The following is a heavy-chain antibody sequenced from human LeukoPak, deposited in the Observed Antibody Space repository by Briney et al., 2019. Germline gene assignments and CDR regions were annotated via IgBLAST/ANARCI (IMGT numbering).Heavy chain of an antibody. D-gene: IGHD2-15*01. J-gene: IGHJ6*03. Sequence: PSETLSLTCTVSGGSISSYYWGWIRQPPGKGLEWIGSIYYSGSTYYNPSLKSRVTISVDTSKNQFSLKLSSVTAADTAVYYCARVKVVGGNYMDVWGKGTTVTISS. CDR3: ARVKVVGGNYMDV. CDR2: IYYSGST. CDR1: GGSISSYY. V-gene: IGHV4-39*07.